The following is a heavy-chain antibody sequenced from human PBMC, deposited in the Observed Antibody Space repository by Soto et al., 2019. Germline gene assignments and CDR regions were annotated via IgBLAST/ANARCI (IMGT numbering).Heavy chain of an antibody. J-gene: IGHJ6*02. CDR2: IIVIFGTA. D-gene: IGHD2-15*01. V-gene: IGHV1-69*13. Sequence: SVKVSCKASGYTFTGYYIHWVRQAPGQGLEWMGGIIVIFGTANYAQKFQGRVTITADESTSTAYMELSSLRSEDTAMYYCAKSGVVVAARGPMDVWGQGTTVTVSS. CDR1: GYTFTGYY. CDR3: AKSGVVVAARGPMDV.